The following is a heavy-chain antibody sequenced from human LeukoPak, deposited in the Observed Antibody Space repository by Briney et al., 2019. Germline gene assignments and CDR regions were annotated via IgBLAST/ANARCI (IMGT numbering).Heavy chain of an antibody. J-gene: IGHJ4*02. V-gene: IGHV3-30*04. D-gene: IGHD3-10*01. Sequence: GGSLRLSCAASGFTFNSYAMHWVRQAPGKGLEWVAVISYDGSNKYYADSVKGRFTISRDNSKNTLYLQMNSLRAEDTAVYYCARDKTPYGSGSQYWGQGTLVTVS. CDR2: ISYDGSNK. CDR1: GFTFNSYA. CDR3: ARDKTPYGSGSQY.